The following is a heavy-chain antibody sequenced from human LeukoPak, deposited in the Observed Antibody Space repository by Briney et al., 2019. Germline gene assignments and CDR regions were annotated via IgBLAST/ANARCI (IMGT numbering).Heavy chain of an antibody. CDR3: ARDQAATATYFDY. D-gene: IGHD6-25*01. CDR1: GFTFSSYG. CDR2: IWYDGSNK. J-gene: IGHJ4*02. Sequence: GGSLRLSCAASGFTFSSYGMHWVRQAPGKGLEWVAVIWYDGSNKYYADSVKGRFTISRDNSENTLCLQMNSLRAEDTAVYYCARDQAATATYFDYWGQGTLVTVSS. V-gene: IGHV3-33*01.